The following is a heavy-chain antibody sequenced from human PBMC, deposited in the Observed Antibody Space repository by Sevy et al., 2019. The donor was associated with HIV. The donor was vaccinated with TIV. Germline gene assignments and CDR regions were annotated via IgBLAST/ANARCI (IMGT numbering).Heavy chain of an antibody. CDR1: GFTFSSYG. V-gene: IGHV3-30*18. CDR3: AKGLKIFGVVMDVYYYYGMDV. D-gene: IGHD3-3*01. J-gene: IGHJ6*02. CDR2: ISYDGSNK. Sequence: GGSLRLSCAASGFTFSSYGMHWVRQAPGKGLEWVAVISYDGSNKYYADSVKGRFTISRDNSKNTLYLQMNSLRAEDTAGYYCAKGLKIFGVVMDVYYYYGMDVWGQGTTVTVSS.